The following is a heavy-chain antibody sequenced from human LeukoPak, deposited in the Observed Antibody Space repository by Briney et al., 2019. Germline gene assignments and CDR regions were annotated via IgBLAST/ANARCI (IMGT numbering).Heavy chain of an antibody. J-gene: IGHJ5*02. CDR2: INWNGGTT. D-gene: IGHD6-13*01. Sequence: GGSLRLSCAASGFTFDDYGMSWVRQAPGKGLEWVSGINWNGGTTAYADSVKGRFTISRDNAKNSLYLQMNSLRADDTAVYYCAILTGIAAAAWGQGTLVTVSS. CDR1: GFTFDDYG. V-gene: IGHV3-20*04. CDR3: AILTGIAAAA.